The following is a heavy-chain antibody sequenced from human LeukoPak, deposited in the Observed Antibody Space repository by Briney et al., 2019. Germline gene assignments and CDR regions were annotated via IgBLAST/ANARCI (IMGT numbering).Heavy chain of an antibody. CDR1: CGPLQCLCYY. CDR3: ARLANWQWDFDY. D-gene: IGHD1-26*01. CDR2: IYYSGSS. V-gene: IGHV4-39*01. Sequence: PSETLSLLFCISCGPLQCLCYYWGWIREPPGKGLEWNASIYYSGSSYYNPSLQSRVTISVDTPKTQFSLKVSSVTAADTAVYYGARLANWQWDFDYWGQGTLVTVSS. J-gene: IGHJ4*02.